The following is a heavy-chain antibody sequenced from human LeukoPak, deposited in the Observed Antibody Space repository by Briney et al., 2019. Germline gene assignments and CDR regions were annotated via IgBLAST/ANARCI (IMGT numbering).Heavy chain of an antibody. D-gene: IGHD3-22*01. J-gene: IGHJ5*02. Sequence: SETLSLTCTVSGGSISSSSYYWGWIRQPPGKGLEWIGSIYYSGSTYYNPSLKSRVTISVDTSKNQFSLKLSSVTAADTAVYYCARDQVVGDYYDSSGYHPGAPAADWFDPWGQGTLVTVSS. CDR3: ARDQVVGDYYDSSGYHPGAPAADWFDP. CDR2: IYYSGST. V-gene: IGHV4-39*07. CDR1: GGSISSSSYY.